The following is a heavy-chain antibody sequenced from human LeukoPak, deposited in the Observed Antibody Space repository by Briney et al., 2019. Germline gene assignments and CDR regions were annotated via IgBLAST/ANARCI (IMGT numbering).Heavy chain of an antibody. J-gene: IGHJ4*02. CDR1: GFTFDDYA. Sequence: GGSLRLSCAASGFTFDDYAMHWVRQAPGKGLEWVSGISWNSGSIGYEDSVKGRFTISRDNAKNSLYLQMNSLRAEDTALYYCAKDTEPGIAVAGYFDYWGQGTLVTVSS. CDR2: ISWNSGSI. D-gene: IGHD6-19*01. CDR3: AKDTEPGIAVAGYFDY. V-gene: IGHV3-9*01.